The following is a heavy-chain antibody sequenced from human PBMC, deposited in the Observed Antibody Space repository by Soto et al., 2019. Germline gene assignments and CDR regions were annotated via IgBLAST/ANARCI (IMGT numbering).Heavy chain of an antibody. J-gene: IGHJ4*02. CDR1: GFTFSSYA. D-gene: IGHD6-19*01. CDR2: ISGSGGST. CDR3: ATADSSGRSNDE. V-gene: IGHV3-23*01. Sequence: PGGSLRLSCAASGFTFSSYAMSWVRQAPGKGLEWVSAISGSGGSTYYADSVKGRFTISRDNSKNTLYLQMNSLRAEDTAVYYCATADSSGRSNDEWGQGTLVTVSS.